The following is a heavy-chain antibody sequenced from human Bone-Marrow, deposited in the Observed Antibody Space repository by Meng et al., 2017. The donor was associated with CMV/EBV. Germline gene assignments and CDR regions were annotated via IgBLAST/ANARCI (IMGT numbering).Heavy chain of an antibody. Sequence: ASVKVSGKASGYIFTKYGVNWMRQAPGQGPEWMGWISAYNGDTMYAPKVQGRVTMTTDTSTSTAYMELRSLRSDDTAVYYCARGPGPHYYDFWSGYTTGYYYYGMDVWGQGTTVTVSS. D-gene: IGHD3-3*01. CDR1: GYIFTKYG. CDR3: ARGPGPHYYDFWSGYTTGYYYYGMDV. J-gene: IGHJ6*02. CDR2: ISAYNGDT. V-gene: IGHV1-18*01.